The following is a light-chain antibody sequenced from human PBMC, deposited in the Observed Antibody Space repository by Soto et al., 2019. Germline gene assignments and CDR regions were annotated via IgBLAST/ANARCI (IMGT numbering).Light chain of an antibody. CDR2: AAS. Sequence: DIQVTQSPSAGSASVGDRVTITCRATQDIAAYLAWYQHKPGRAPELLIHAASSLQSGVPSRFSGSGSGTDFTLTITSLQPEDFATYYCQQAYSLPITFGQGTRLEI. J-gene: IGKJ5*01. CDR1: QDIAAY. V-gene: IGKV1D-12*01. CDR3: QQAYSLPIT.